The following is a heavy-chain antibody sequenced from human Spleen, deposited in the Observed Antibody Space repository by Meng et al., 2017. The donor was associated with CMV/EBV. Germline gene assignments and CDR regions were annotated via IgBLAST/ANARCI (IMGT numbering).Heavy chain of an antibody. J-gene: IGHJ3*02. Sequence: TFTSYAMNWVRQAPGQGLEWMGWINPNTGNPTYAQGFTGRFVFSLDTSVSTAYLQISSLKAEDTAVYYCARDYSSSWYAPGLDAFDIWGQGTMVTVSS. V-gene: IGHV7-4-1*02. CDR2: INPNTGNP. CDR3: ARDYSSSWYAPGLDAFDI. D-gene: IGHD6-13*01. CDR1: TFTSYA.